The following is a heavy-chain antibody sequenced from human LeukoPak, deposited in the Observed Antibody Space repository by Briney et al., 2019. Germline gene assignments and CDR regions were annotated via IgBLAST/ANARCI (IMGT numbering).Heavy chain of an antibody. Sequence: SETLSLTCTVSGGSISSGGYYWSWIRQHPGKGLEWIGYIYYSGSTYYNPSLKSRVTISVDTSKNQFSLKMNSVTAADTAVYYCAGSSWYRGMDVWGQGTTVTVSS. CDR2: IYYSGST. D-gene: IGHD6-13*01. CDR1: GGSISSGGYY. CDR3: AGSSWYRGMDV. J-gene: IGHJ6*02. V-gene: IGHV4-30-4*08.